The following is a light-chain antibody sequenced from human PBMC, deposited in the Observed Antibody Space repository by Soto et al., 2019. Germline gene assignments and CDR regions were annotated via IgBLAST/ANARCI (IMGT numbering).Light chain of an antibody. V-gene: IGLV2-8*01. CDR3: SSYAGSNIVV. J-gene: IGLJ2*01. CDR2: EVS. CDR1: SSDVGGYNF. Sequence: QSALTQPPSASGSPGQSVTISCTGTSSDVGGYNFVSWYQQHPGKAPKLMIHEVSERPSGVPDRFSGSKSGNTASLTVSGLQAEDEADYYCSSYAGSNIVVFGGGTKLTVL.